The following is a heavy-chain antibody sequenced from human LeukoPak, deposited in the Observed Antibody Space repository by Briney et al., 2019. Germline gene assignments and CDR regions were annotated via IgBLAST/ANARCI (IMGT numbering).Heavy chain of an antibody. CDR2: IKQDGSEK. D-gene: IGHD6-19*01. V-gene: IGHV3-7*03. CDR3: ARGIAVAGYDAFDI. CDR1: GFTFSSYW. Sequence: PGGSLRLSCAASGFTFSSYWMSWVRQAPGKGLEWVANIKQDGSEKYYVDSVKGRFTISRDNAKNSLYLQMNSLRAEDTAVYYCARGIAVAGYDAFDIWGQGTMVTVSS. J-gene: IGHJ3*02.